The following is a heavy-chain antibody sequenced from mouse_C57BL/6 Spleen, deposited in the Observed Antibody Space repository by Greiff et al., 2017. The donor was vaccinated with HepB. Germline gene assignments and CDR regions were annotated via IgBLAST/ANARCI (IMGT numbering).Heavy chain of an antibody. CDR3: ATWVYDGYYWYFEV. J-gene: IGHJ1*03. CDR1: GYTFTSYW. V-gene: IGHV1-64*01. CDR2: IHPNSGST. D-gene: IGHD2-3*01. Sequence: VQLQQSGAELVKPGASVKLSCKASGYTFTSYWMHWVKQRPGQGLEWIGMIHPNSGSTNYNEKFKSKATLTVDKSSSTAYMQLSSLTSEDSAAYYCATWVYDGYYWYFEVWGTGTTVTVAS.